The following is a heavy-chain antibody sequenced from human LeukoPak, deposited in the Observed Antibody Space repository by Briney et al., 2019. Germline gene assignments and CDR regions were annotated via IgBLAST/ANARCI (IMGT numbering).Heavy chain of an antibody. Sequence: GGSLRLSCEASGYTFRRYAMHWVRQTPGKGLECVAIMSSDGSNKYYVDSVKRRFTISRDNSKNTLYLQMNSLRAEDTAVYYCAREGHYDRRTDRVVDYWGQGTLVIVSS. V-gene: IGHV3-33*05. CDR3: AREGHYDRRTDRVVDY. CDR2: MSSDGSNK. D-gene: IGHD3-22*01. CDR1: GYTFRRYA. J-gene: IGHJ4*02.